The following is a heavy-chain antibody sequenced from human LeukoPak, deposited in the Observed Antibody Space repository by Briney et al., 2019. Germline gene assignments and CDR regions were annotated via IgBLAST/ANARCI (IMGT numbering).Heavy chain of an antibody. CDR1: GGTFSSYA. CDR3: ASQRDCTRTSCYAYYYYYMDV. V-gene: IGHV1-69*05. CDR2: IIPIFGTA. J-gene: IGHJ6*03. D-gene: IGHD2-2*01. Sequence: ASVKVSCKASGGTFSSYAISWVRQAPGQGLEWMGGIIPIFGTANYAQKFQGRVTITTDESTSTAYMELSSLRSEDTAVYYCASQRDCTRTSCYAYYYYYMDVWGKGTTVTVSS.